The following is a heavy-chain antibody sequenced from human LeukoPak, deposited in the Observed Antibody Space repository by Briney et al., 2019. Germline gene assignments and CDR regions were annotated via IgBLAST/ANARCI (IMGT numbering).Heavy chain of an antibody. CDR3: TRPTNGTIFGVVIEVGLLSYYYMDV. D-gene: IGHD3-3*01. CDR1: GFTFSGSA. V-gene: IGHV3-73*01. J-gene: IGHJ6*03. Sequence: GGSLRLSCAASGFTFSGSAMHWVRQASGKGLEWVGRIRSKANSYATAYAASVKGRFTISRDDSKNTAYLQMNSLKTEDTAVHYCTRPTNGTIFGVVIEVGLLSYYYMDVWGKGTTVTVSS. CDR2: IRSKANSYAT.